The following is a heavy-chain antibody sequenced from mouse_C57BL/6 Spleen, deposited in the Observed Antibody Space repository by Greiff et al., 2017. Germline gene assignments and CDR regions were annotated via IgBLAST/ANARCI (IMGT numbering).Heavy chain of an antibody. D-gene: IGHD1-1*01. CDR3: AREKDDYGSSYHWYFDV. Sequence: VKVVESGAELARPGASVKLSCKASGYTFTSYGISWVKQRTGQGLEWIGEIYPRSGNTYYNEKFKGKATLTADKYSSTAYMELRSLTSEDSAVYFCAREKDDYGSSYHWYFDVWGTGTTVTVSS. V-gene: IGHV1-81*01. J-gene: IGHJ1*03. CDR1: GYTFTSYG. CDR2: IYPRSGNT.